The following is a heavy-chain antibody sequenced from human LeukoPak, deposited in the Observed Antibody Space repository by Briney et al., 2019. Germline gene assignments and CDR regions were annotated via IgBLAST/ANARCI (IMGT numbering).Heavy chain of an antibody. CDR3: ARAHYGDYRDFDY. V-gene: IGHV1-2*02. Sequence: ASVKVSCKASGYTFTSYYMHWVRQAPGQGLEWMGWINPNSGGTNYAQKFQGRVTMTRDTSISTAYMELSRLRSDDTAVYYCARAHYGDYRDFDYWGQGTLVTVSS. D-gene: IGHD4-17*01. J-gene: IGHJ4*02. CDR2: INPNSGGT. CDR1: GYTFTSYY.